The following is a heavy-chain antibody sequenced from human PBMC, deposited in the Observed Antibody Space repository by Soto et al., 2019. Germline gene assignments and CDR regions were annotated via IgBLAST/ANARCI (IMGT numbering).Heavy chain of an antibody. CDR3: ARQEYNGPSPFDC. D-gene: IGHD5-12*01. CDR1: GYRFTNYW. Sequence: PGESLTISCQASGYRFTNYWIDWVRQMPGKGLEWFVIIYPDDSDTRYSRSFQGQVTLSVDQSISTPYLQWSSLKASDTATYYCARQEYNGPSPFDCLGPGTLVTVSS. J-gene: IGHJ4*02. CDR2: IYPDDSDT. V-gene: IGHV5-51*01.